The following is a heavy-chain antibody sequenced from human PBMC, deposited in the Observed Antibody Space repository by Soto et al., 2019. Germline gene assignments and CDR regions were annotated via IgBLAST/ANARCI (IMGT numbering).Heavy chain of an antibody. CDR1: GDSISSRNW. CDR3: ARLAPDSSGWYGLDT. J-gene: IGHJ5*02. D-gene: IGHD3-22*01. V-gene: IGHV4-4*02. CDR2: VYHGGRT. Sequence: PSETLSLTCNVSGDSISSRNWWHWVRQPPGKGLEWIGEVYHGGRTKYNPSLESRVTILVDMSKNQFSLNLFSVTAADTAVYFCARLAPDSSGWYGLDTWGQGAPDTCSS.